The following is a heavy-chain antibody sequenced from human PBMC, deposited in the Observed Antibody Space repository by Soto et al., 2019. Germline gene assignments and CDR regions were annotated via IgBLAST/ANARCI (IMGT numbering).Heavy chain of an antibody. CDR1: GYTFTTHG. Sequence: ASVKVSCKASGYTFTTHGISWVRQAPGQGLEWMGWISPYNGKTTYAQKVQGRVTMTADTSTSTAYMELRGLRSDDTAVYYCARVDDYVWGSFRPWGQGTQVTVSS. D-gene: IGHD3-16*02. CDR2: ISPYNGKT. V-gene: IGHV1-18*04. J-gene: IGHJ4*02. CDR3: ARVDDYVWGSFRP.